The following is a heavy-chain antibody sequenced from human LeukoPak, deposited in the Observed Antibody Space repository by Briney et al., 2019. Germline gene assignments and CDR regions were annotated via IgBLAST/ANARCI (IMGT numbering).Heavy chain of an antibody. D-gene: IGHD2-15*01. CDR3: ARHGPPSCSGGSCYSGAFDI. Sequence: SETLSLTCTASGGSISSYYWSWIRQPPGKGLEWIGYIYYSGSTNYNPSLKSRVTISADTSKKQFSLNLRSVTAADTAVYYCARHGPPSCSGGSCYSGAFDIWGRGTMVTVSS. V-gene: IGHV4-59*08. CDR1: GGSISSYY. CDR2: IYYSGST. J-gene: IGHJ3*02.